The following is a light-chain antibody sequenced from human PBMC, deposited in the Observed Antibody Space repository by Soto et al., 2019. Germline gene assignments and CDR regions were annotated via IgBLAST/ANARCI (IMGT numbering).Light chain of an antibody. CDR3: QQDDNRPLT. CDR2: DAS. Sequence: DIQMSQSPSSLSASVGDRVTMTCQASQDISNYLNWYQQKPGKAPKLLIYDASNLETGVPSRFSGSGSGTDFTFTISSLQPEDIATYYCQQDDNRPLTFGGGTKVDI. J-gene: IGKJ4*01. V-gene: IGKV1-33*01. CDR1: QDISNY.